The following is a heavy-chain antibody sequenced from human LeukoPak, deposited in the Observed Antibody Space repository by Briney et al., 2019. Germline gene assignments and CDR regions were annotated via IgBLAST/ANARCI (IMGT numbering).Heavy chain of an antibody. CDR3: ARACGGGSCRRNWFDH. Sequence: ASVKVSCKASGGTFISYAISWVRQAPGQGLEWMGGIIPIFGTANYAQKFQGRVTITADESTSTAYMELSSLRSEDTAVYYCARACGGGSCRRNWFDHWGQGTLVTVSS. CDR1: GGTFISYA. D-gene: IGHD2-15*01. J-gene: IGHJ5*02. CDR2: IIPIFGTA. V-gene: IGHV1-69*13.